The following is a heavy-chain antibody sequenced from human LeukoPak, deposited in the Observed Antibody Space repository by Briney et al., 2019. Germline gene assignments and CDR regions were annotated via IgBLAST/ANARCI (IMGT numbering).Heavy chain of an antibody. CDR2: ISWNSGYT. V-gene: IGHV3-9*01. CDR1: GFTFDNYA. D-gene: IGHD3-22*01. J-gene: IGHJ4*02. CDR3: ARDYYYDSSGYPGY. Sequence: PGRSLRLSCAASGFTFDNYAMHWVRQAPGKGLEWVSGISWNSGYTGYADSVKGRFTISRDNAKNSLYLQMNSLRAEDTAVYYCARDYYYDSSGYPGYWGQGTLVTVSS.